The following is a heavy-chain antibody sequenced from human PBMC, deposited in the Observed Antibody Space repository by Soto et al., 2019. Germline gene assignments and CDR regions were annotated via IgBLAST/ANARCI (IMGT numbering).Heavy chain of an antibody. J-gene: IGHJ6*02. CDR2: ISSSGSTI. V-gene: IGHV3-11*01. CDR1: GFTFSDYY. D-gene: IGHD1-20*01. Sequence: GGSLRLSCAASGFTFSDYYMSWIRQAPGKGLEWVSYISSSGSTIYYADSVKGRFTISRDNAKNSLYLQMNSLRAEDTAVYCCARSYNWNYYYYGMDVWGQGTTVTVSS. CDR3: ARSYNWNYYYYGMDV.